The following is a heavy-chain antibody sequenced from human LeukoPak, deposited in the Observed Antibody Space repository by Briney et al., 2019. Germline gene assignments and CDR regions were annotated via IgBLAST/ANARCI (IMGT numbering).Heavy chain of an antibody. CDR3: ARDGYSRTAFYYYYYGMDV. J-gene: IGHJ6*02. CDR2: INSDGSST. D-gene: IGHD6-13*01. CDR1: GFTFSSYW. Sequence: PGGSLRLSCAASGFTFSSYWMPWVRQAPGKGLVWVSRINSDGSSTNYADSVKGRFTISRDNAKNSLYLQMNSLRAEDTAVYYCARDGYSRTAFYYYYYGMDVWGQGTTVTVSS. V-gene: IGHV3-74*01.